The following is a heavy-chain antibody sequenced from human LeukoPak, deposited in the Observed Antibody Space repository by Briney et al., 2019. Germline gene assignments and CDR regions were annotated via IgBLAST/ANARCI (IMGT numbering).Heavy chain of an antibody. Sequence: PGGSLRLSCAASGFTFSSYSMNWVRQAPGKGREWVSSISSSSSYIYYADSVKGRFTISRDNAKNSLYLQMNSLRAEDTAVYYCARGDGYCTNGICYRGVYWGQGTLVTASS. J-gene: IGHJ4*02. V-gene: IGHV3-21*01. CDR1: GFTFSSYS. D-gene: IGHD2-8*01. CDR2: ISSSSSYI. CDR3: ARGDGYCTNGICYRGVY.